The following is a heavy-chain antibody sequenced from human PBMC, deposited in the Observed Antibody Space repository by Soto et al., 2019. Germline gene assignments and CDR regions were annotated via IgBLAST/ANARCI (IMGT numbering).Heavy chain of an antibody. CDR2: IYPGDSES. CDR1: GYSFTGYW. Sequence: PGESLKISCKGSGYSFTGYWIGWVRQMPGKGLEWMGIIYPGDSESKYSPSFQGQVTMSADKSISTAYLQWSSLKASDTAMYYCARGGPAPMSPYYGRDVWGKGTTVTVS. J-gene: IGHJ6*04. CDR3: ARGGPAPMSPYYGRDV. D-gene: IGHD3-16*01. V-gene: IGHV5-51*01.